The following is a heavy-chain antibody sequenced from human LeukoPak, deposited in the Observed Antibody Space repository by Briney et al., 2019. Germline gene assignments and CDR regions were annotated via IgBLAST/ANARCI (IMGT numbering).Heavy chain of an antibody. CDR2: IKQDGSEK. D-gene: IGHD3-22*01. J-gene: IGHJ4*02. CDR3: ARVPVYYYDSSGIDY. Sequence: GGSLRLFCAASGFTFSSYWMSWVRQAPGKGLEWVANIKQDGSEKYYVDSVKGRFTISRDNAKNSLYLQMNSLRAEDTAVYYCARVPVYYYDSSGIDYWGQGTLVTVSS. V-gene: IGHV3-7*01. CDR1: GFTFSSYW.